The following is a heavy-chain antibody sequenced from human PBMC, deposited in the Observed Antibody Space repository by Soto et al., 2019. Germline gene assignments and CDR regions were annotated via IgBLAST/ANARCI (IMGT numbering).Heavy chain of an antibody. D-gene: IGHD5-12*01. Sequence: PGGSLRLSCAASGFTFSSYSMNWVRQAPGKGLEWVSSISSSSSYIYYADSVKGRFTISRDNAKNSLYLQMNSLRAEDTAVYYCARSLEMATIWDYFDYWGQGTLVTVSS. CDR1: GFTFSSYS. CDR3: ARSLEMATIWDYFDY. J-gene: IGHJ4*02. CDR2: ISSSSSYI. V-gene: IGHV3-21*01.